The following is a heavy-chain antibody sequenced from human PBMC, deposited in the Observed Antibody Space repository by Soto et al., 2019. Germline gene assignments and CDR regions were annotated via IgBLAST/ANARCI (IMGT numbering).Heavy chain of an antibody. CDR1: GGLFGSFA. J-gene: IGHJ4*02. CDR2: IIPVFGTT. CDR3: ARGGGPYVWFNEF. D-gene: IGHD3-16*01. V-gene: IGHV1-69*01. Sequence: QGQLVQSGPEVKKPGSSVKVSCKDSGGLFGSFAISWVRQVPGQGLEWLGGIIPVFGTTNYAEKFQGRVTITADESTNTAYMDLSSLTSGDTAVYYCARGGGPYVWFNEFWGQGTLVTVSS.